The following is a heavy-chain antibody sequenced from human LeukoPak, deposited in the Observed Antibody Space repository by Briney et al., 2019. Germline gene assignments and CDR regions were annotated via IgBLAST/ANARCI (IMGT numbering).Heavy chain of an antibody. Sequence: GGSLRLSCTASGFTSSDSFMSWIRQAPGKGLEFISYISSRSTTIYYADSVKGRFTTSRDNAKNLLYLQMNSLRVDDTAVFYCAKGSLAVPTTPFDFWGQGTLVTVSS. CDR3: AKGSLAVPTTPFDF. CDR2: ISSRSTTI. V-gene: IGHV3-11*01. CDR1: GFTSSDSF. D-gene: IGHD1-26*01. J-gene: IGHJ4*02.